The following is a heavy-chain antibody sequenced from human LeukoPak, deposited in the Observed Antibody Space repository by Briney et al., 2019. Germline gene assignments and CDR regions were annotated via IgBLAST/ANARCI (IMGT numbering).Heavy chain of an antibody. V-gene: IGHV3-23*01. J-gene: IGHJ6*02. Sequence: GGSLRLSCAASRFTFSSYAMSWVRQAPGKGLEWVSAISGSGGSTYYADSVKGRFTISRDNSKNTLYLQMNSLRAEDTAVYYCAKRGHDFRSGYYNDYYYGMDVWGQGTTVTVSS. CDR2: ISGSGGST. CDR3: AKRGHDFRSGYYNDYYYGMDV. D-gene: IGHD3-3*01. CDR1: RFTFSSYA.